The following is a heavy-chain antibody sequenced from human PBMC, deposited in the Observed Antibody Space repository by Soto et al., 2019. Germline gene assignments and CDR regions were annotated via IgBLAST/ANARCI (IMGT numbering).Heavy chain of an antibody. CDR3: ARHGGGGSCYDEGLNDFNT. J-gene: IGHJ5*02. V-gene: IGHV1-69*02. CDR1: GGTFSTYS. CDR2: IVPYLTMT. Sequence: QVHLVQSGAEMKKPGSSVKLSCKASGGTFSTYSINWVRQAPGQGLEWMGRIVPYLTMTSYSRNFQGRGTITAYTDPAPAFGELGSLRSGDTAMYYCARHGGGGSCYDEGLNDFNTWGLGTHVIVSS. D-gene: IGHD2-15*01.